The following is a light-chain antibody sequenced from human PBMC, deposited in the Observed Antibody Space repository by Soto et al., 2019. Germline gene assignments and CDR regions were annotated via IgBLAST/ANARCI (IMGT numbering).Light chain of an antibody. CDR1: QSVLYRSNNKNY. CDR2: WAS. V-gene: IGKV4-1*01. J-gene: IGKJ4*01. Sequence: DIVMTQSPDSLAVSLGARATIKCRSSQSVLYRSNNKNYLAWYQQKPGQPPKLLIYWASTRESGVPERFSGSGSATDFTLTISSVQAEDVGIYYCQQYYTSLALTFGGGTKVEIK. CDR3: QQYYTSLALT.